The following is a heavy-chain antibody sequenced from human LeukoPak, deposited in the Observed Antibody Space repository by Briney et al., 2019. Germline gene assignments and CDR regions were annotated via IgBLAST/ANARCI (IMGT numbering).Heavy chain of an antibody. CDR3: ARDSCSGGSCYSDFDY. J-gene: IGHJ4*02. CDR2: ISYDGSNK. Sequence: GGSLRLSCAASGFTFSSYAMHWVRQAPGKGLEWVAVISYDGSNKYYADSVKGRFTISRDNSKNTLYLQMNSLRAEDTAVYYCARDSCSGGSCYSDFDYWGQGTLVTVSS. D-gene: IGHD2-15*01. V-gene: IGHV3-30-3*01. CDR1: GFTFSSYA.